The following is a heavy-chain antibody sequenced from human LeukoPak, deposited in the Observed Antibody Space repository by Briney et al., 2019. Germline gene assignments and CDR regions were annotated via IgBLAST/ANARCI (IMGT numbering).Heavy chain of an antibody. Sequence: GGSLRLSCAASGFTFSSYGMHWVRQAPGKGLEWVAVIWYDGSNKYYEDSVKGRFTISRDNSKNTLYLQMNSLRAEDTAVYYCARDRLWFGEGGGDFDYWGQGTLVTVSS. CDR3: ARDRLWFGEGGGDFDY. J-gene: IGHJ4*02. CDR1: GFTFSSYG. D-gene: IGHD3-10*01. CDR2: IWYDGSNK. V-gene: IGHV3-33*01.